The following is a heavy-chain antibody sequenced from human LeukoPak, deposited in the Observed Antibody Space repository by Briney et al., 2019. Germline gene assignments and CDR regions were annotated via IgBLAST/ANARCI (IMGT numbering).Heavy chain of an antibody. V-gene: IGHV1-69*13. CDR2: IIPIFGTA. Sequence: GASVKVSCKASGYTFTSYGINWVRQAPGQGLEWMGGIIPIFGTANYAQKFQGRVTITADESTSTAYMELSSQRSEDTAVYYCARENGYDRDRELTLWGQGTLVTVSS. CDR3: ARENGYDRDRELTL. D-gene: IGHD5-12*01. J-gene: IGHJ4*02. CDR1: GYTFTSYG.